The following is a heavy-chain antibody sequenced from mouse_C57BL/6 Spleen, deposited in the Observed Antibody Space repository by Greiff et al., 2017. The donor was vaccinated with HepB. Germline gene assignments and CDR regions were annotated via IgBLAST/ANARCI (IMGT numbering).Heavy chain of an antibody. D-gene: IGHD1-1*01. Sequence: EVQLQQSGPELVKPGASVKMSCKASGYTFTDYNMHWVKQSHGKSLEWIGYINPNNGGTSYIQKFKGKATLTVNKSSSTAYMELRSLTSEDSAVYYWAREDYGSSYYYAMDYWGQGTSVTVSS. J-gene: IGHJ4*01. CDR1: GYTFTDYN. CDR3: AREDYGSSYYYAMDY. V-gene: IGHV1-22*01. CDR2: INPNNGGT.